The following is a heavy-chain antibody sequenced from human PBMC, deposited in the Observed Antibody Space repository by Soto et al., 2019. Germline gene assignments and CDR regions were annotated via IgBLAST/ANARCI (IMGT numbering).Heavy chain of an antibody. CDR2: IHYSGST. V-gene: IGHV4-59*08. J-gene: IGHJ4*02. Sequence: SETLSLTCLVSGGSISGYYGSWVRQPPGKGLEWIGYIHYSGSTTYNSSLKGRVTTSVDTSKNQFSLKLSSVTAADTAVYYCARRRYADWAFDFWGQGILVTVSS. D-gene: IGHD3-9*01. CDR3: ARRRYADWAFDF. CDR1: GGSISGYY.